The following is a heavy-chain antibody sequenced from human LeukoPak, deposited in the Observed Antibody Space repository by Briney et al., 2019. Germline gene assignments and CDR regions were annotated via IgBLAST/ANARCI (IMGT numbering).Heavy chain of an antibody. V-gene: IGHV4-4*02. J-gene: IGHJ4*02. D-gene: IGHD2-2*01. Sequence: SGTLSLTCAVSGGSISSSNWWSWIRQPPGKGLEWIGYIYHSGSTYYNPSLKSRVTTSVDRSKNQFSLKLSSVTAADTAVYYCARDQRYCSSTSCRGWGQGTLVTVSS. CDR1: GGSISSSNW. CDR2: IYHSGST. CDR3: ARDQRYCSSTSCRG.